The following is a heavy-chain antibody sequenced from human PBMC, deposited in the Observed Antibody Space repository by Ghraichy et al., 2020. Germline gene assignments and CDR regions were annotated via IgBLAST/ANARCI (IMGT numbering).Heavy chain of an antibody. J-gene: IGHJ4*02. V-gene: IGHV3-48*03. Sequence: GGSLRLSCAASGFSFRNYEMNWVRQAPGKGLEWISYITSNGRTIYYADSVKGRFTISRDNAKNSLYLQMNSLRPEDTAVYYCARDLTPEGDEIFSDYWGQGTLVTVSS. CDR3: ARDLTPEGDEIFSDY. CDR2: ITSNGRTI. CDR1: GFSFRNYE. D-gene: IGHD1-14*01.